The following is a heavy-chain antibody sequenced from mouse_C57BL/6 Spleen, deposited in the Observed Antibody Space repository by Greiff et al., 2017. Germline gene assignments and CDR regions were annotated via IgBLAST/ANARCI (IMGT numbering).Heavy chain of an antibody. Sequence: EVQGVESEGGLVQPGSSMKLSCTASGFTFSDYYMAWVRQVPEKGLEWVANINFVGSSTYYLDYLKSRFIISRDNAKNILYLHISSLKSEDTATYYGARESYYGSSFWFAYWGQGTLVTVSA. V-gene: IGHV5-16*01. CDR2: INFVGSST. J-gene: IGHJ3*01. D-gene: IGHD1-1*01. CDR1: GFTFSDYY. CDR3: ARESYYGSSFWFAY.